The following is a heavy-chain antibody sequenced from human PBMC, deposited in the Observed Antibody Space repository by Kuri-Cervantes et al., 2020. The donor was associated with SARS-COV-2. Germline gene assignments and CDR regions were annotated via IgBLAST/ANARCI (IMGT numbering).Heavy chain of an antibody. J-gene: IGHJ3*02. Sequence: GESLKISCAASGFTFSSYGMHWVRQAPGKGLEWVAFMHYDGSNKYYADSVKGRFTISRDNSKNTLYLQMNSLRAEDTAVYYCARDAPLEIHVPHDAFDIWGQGTMVTVSS. CDR1: GFTFSSYG. V-gene: IGHV3-30*02. CDR3: ARDAPLEIHVPHDAFDI. CDR2: MHYDGSNK. D-gene: IGHD1-1*01.